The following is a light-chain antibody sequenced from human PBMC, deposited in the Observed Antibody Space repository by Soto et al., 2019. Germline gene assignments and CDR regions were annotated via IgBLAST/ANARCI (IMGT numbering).Light chain of an antibody. Sequence: IVLTQSPATLSLSPGERATLSCRATQSVGNYLAWYQQKPGQAPRLLIYAASNRATGIPARFSGSGSGTDFTLTISRLEPEDFAVYYCQQRTNWPRLTFGGGAKVDIK. CDR3: QQRTNWPRLT. V-gene: IGKV3-11*01. J-gene: IGKJ4*01. CDR2: AAS. CDR1: QSVGNY.